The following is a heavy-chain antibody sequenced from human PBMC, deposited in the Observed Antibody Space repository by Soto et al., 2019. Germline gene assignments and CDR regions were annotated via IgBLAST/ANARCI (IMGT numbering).Heavy chain of an antibody. Sequence: LSLTCAVSGYSISSGYYWGWIRQPPGKGLEWIGSIYHSGSTYYNPSLKSRVTISVDTSKNQFSLKLSSVTAADTAVYYCANVHSGSYYVAFDYCGQGTLVTVYS. J-gene: IGHJ4*02. CDR1: GYSISSGYY. CDR2: IYHSGST. CDR3: ANVHSGSYYVAFDY. V-gene: IGHV4-38-2*01. D-gene: IGHD1-26*01.